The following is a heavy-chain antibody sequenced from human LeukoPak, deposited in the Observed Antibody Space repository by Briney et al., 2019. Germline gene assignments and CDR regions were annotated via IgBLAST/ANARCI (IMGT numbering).Heavy chain of an antibody. CDR1: GFTFNYAR. D-gene: IGHD1-7*01. CDR2: TVSEIDGGTT. V-gene: IGHV3-15*04. Sequence: GGSLRLSCAASGFTFNYARMSWVRQVPGKGLEWVGQTVSEIDGGTTDYAAPVKGRFTISRDDSKSTLYLQMNSLKIEDTAVYYCTTDEDWNYARKDVWGQGATVIVSS. CDR3: TTDEDWNYARKDV. J-gene: IGHJ6*02.